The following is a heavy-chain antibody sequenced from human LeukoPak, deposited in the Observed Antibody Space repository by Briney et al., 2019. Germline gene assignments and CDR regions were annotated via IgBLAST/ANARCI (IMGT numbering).Heavy chain of an antibody. V-gene: IGHV4-39*01. CDR1: GGSISSSSYY. CDR3: ASPPIPGIAAAYDY. D-gene: IGHD6-13*01. CDR2: IYYSGST. Sequence: PSETLSLTCTVSGGSISSSSYYWGWIRQPPGEGLEWIGSIYYSGSTYYNPSLKSRVTISVDTSKNQFSLKLSSVTAADTAVYYCASPPIPGIAAAYDYWGQGTLVTVSS. J-gene: IGHJ4*02.